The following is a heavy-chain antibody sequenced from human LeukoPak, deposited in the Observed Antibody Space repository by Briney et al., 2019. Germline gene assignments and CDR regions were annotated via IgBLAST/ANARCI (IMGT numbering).Heavy chain of an antibody. D-gene: IGHD5-24*01. J-gene: IGHJ6*02. Sequence: GGSLRLSCAASGFTFSSYGMHWVRQAPGKGLGWVAVISYDGSNKYYADSVKGRFTISRDNSKNTLYLQMNSLRAEDTAVYYCAKTSSRDGYNFFPYYYYGMDVWGQGTTVTVSS. V-gene: IGHV3-30*18. CDR2: ISYDGSNK. CDR3: AKTSSRDGYNFFPYYYYGMDV. CDR1: GFTFSSYG.